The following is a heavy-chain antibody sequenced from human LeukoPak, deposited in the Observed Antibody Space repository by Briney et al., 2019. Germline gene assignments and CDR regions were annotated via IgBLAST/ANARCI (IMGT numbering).Heavy chain of an antibody. J-gene: IGHJ6*03. CDR3: TTNYHYYMDV. V-gene: IGHV3-7*01. Sequence: GGSLRLSCAASGFTFSSYWMSWVRQAPGKGLEWVANIKQDGSEKYYVDSVKGRFSISRDNAKNSLYLQMNSLRAEDTAVYYCTTNYHYYMDVWGKGTTVTVSS. D-gene: IGHD1-26*01. CDR1: GFTFSSYW. CDR2: IKQDGSEK.